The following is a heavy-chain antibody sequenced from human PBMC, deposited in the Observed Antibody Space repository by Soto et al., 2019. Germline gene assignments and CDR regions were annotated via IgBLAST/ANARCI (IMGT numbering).Heavy chain of an antibody. CDR3: ARDGGSSYLDY. J-gene: IGHJ4*02. D-gene: IGHD1-26*01. CDR2: ISSNGGST. Sequence: EVQLVESGGGLVQPGGSLRLSCAASGFTFSSYAMHWVRQAPGKGLEYVSAISSNGGSTYYANSVKGRFTISRDDSKNTLYLQMGRLRAEEMAVYYCARDGGSSYLDYWGQGTLVTVSS. V-gene: IGHV3-64*01. CDR1: GFTFSSYA.